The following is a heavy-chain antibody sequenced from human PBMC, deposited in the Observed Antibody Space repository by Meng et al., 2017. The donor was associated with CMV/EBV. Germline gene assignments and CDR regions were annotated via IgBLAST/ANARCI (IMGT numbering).Heavy chain of an antibody. D-gene: IGHD3-3*01. J-gene: IGHJ3*02. V-gene: IGHV3-7*01. CDR3: ARSQGDFWSGSDAFDI. Sequence: GESLKISCAASGFTFSSYWMSWVRQAPGKGLEWVANIKQDGSEKYYVDSVKGRFTISRDNAKNSLYLQRNSLRAEDTAVYYCARSQGDFWSGSDAFDIWGQGTMVTVSS. CDR2: IKQDGSEK. CDR1: GFTFSSYW.